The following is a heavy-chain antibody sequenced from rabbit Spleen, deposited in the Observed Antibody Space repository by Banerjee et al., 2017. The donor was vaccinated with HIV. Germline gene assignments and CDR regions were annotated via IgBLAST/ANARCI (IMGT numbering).Heavy chain of an antibody. D-gene: IGHD1-1*01. CDR2: ISVGEGNT. CDR1: GFDFRRYY. Sequence: QVKETGGGLVQPGGSLTLSCKASGFDFRRYYLSWVRQAPGKGLEWIGIISVGEGNTDYANWVNGRFTISSDNAQNTVDLHMSGLTAADTATYFCARNYVNAFDPWGQGTLVTVS. CDR3: ARNYVNAFDP. J-gene: IGHJ2*01. V-gene: IGHV1S7*01.